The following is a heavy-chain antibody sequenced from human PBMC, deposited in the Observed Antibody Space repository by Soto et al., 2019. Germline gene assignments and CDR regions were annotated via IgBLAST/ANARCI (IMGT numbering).Heavy chain of an antibody. CDR2: VHYSGST. CDR3: ARGYYDSNGQPNTFDI. Sequence: SETLSLTCTVSGASISSSYWSWIRQSPGKGLEWIGYVHYSGSTKYNPSLKSRVTISVDTSKNQFSLKLSSVTDADTAVYYCARGYYDSNGQPNTFDIWGQGTLVTVSS. V-gene: IGHV4-59*01. D-gene: IGHD3-22*01. CDR1: GASISSSY. J-gene: IGHJ3*02.